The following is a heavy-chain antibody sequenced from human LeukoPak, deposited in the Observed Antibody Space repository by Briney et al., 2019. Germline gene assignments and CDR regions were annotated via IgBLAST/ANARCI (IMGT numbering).Heavy chain of an antibody. Sequence: GGSLRLSCAVSGFTLSNYWMSWVRQAPGKGLEWVANINQDGSEKYYVDSVKGRFTISRDNAKNSLYLQMNSLRDEDTAVYFCVSTMTFDYWGQGTLVTVSS. CDR3: VSTMTFDY. CDR2: INQDGSEK. CDR1: GFTLSNYW. D-gene: IGHD3-22*01. J-gene: IGHJ4*02. V-gene: IGHV3-7*01.